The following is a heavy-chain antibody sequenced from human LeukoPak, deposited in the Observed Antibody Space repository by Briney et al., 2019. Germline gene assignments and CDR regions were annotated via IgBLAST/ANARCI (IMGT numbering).Heavy chain of an antibody. J-gene: IGHJ4*02. V-gene: IGHV3-9*01. CDR3: AKDLGGSGTTV. CDR1: GFTFEDHV. D-gene: IGHD2-15*01. Sequence: AGRSLRLSCAASGFTFEDHVMHWVRQAPGKGLEWVSSISWSGDRMGYADAVKGRFTISRDNAKNSLFLQMNSLRVEDTALYYCAKDLGGSGTTVWGQGTLVTVSS. CDR2: ISWSGDRM.